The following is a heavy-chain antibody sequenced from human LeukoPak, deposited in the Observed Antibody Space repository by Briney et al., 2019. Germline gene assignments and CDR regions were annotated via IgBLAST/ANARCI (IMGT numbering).Heavy chain of an antibody. D-gene: IGHD2-2*01. J-gene: IGHJ4*02. Sequence: SVKVSCKASGGTFSSYDISWVRQAPGQGLEWMGGIIPIFGTANYAQKFQGRVTITADKSTSTAYMELSSLRSEDTAVYYCARDSGADIVVVPAASDYWGQGTLVTVSS. V-gene: IGHV1-69*06. CDR3: ARDSGADIVVVPAASDY. CDR2: IIPIFGTA. CDR1: GGTFSSYD.